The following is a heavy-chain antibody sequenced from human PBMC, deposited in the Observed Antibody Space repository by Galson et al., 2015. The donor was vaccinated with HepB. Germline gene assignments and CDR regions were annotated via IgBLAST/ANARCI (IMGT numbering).Heavy chain of an antibody. Sequence: SVKVSCKASGGTFSSYAISWVRQAPGQGLEWMGRIIPILGIANYAQKFQGRVTITADKSTSTAYMELSSLRAEDTAVYYCARPPDSGSYGGDAFDIWGQGTMVTVSS. D-gene: IGHD1-26*01. CDR1: GGTFSSYA. J-gene: IGHJ3*02. CDR2: IIPILGIA. CDR3: ARPPDSGSYGGDAFDI. V-gene: IGHV1-69*04.